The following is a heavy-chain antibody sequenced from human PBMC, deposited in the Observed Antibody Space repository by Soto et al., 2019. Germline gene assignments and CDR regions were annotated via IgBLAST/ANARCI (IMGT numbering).Heavy chain of an antibody. CDR1: GGTFSSYT. CDR3: ARGGILVVPAAKQIAFDI. CDR2: IIPILGIA. D-gene: IGHD2-2*01. V-gene: IGHV1-69*02. J-gene: IGHJ3*02. Sequence: QVQLVQSGAEVKKPGSSVKVSCKASGGTFSSYTISWVRQAPGQGLEWMGRIIPILGIAHYAQKLQGRVTITADKSTSTAYMELSSLISEDPAVYYGARGGILVVPAAKQIAFDIWGQGTMVTVSS.